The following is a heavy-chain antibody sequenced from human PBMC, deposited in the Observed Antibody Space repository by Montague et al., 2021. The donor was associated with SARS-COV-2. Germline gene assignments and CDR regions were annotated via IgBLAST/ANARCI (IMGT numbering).Heavy chain of an antibody. J-gene: IGHJ3*02. CDR3: AEGYSYGSHTFDI. CDR2: ITASGDGT. CDR1: GFTFSSFA. D-gene: IGHD5-18*01. V-gene: IGHV3-23*01. Sequence: SLRLSCAASGFTFSSFAVSWVCQAPGKGLEWVSTITASGDGTYYADSVKGRFTISRDNSKNTLYLQMISLRAEDTAVYFCAEGYSYGSHTFDIWGQGTMVTVSS.